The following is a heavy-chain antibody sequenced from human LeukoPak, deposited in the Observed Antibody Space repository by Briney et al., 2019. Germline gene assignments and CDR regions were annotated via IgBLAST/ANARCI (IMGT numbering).Heavy chain of an antibody. D-gene: IGHD3-22*01. V-gene: IGHV4-39*01. Sequence: PSETLSLTCTVSGGSISSSSYYWGWIRQPPGKGLEWIGSIYYSGSTYYNPSLKSRVTISVDTSKNQFSLKLSSVTAADTAVYYCARLEYDSSGPNDYWGQETLVTVSS. CDR2: IYYSGST. J-gene: IGHJ4*02. CDR3: ARLEYDSSGPNDY. CDR1: GGSISSSSYY.